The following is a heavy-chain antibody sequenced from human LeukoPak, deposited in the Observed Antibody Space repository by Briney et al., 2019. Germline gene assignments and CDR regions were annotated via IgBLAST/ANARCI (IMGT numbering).Heavy chain of an antibody. Sequence: SETLSLTCTVSGGSISSSSYYWGWIRQPPGKGLEWIGNSYNSESTYYNPSLKSRVTISVDTSKNQFSLKLSSVTAADTAVYYCARGRPYFDYWGQGTLATVSS. CDR2: SYNSEST. V-gene: IGHV4-39*01. J-gene: IGHJ4*02. CDR1: GGSISSSSYY. CDR3: ARGRPYFDY.